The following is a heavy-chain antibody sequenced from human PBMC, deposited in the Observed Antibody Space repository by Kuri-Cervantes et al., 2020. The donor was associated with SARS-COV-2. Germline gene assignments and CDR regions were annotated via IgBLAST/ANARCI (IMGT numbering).Heavy chain of an antibody. V-gene: IGHV3-66*01. J-gene: IGHJ4*02. D-gene: IGHD4-17*01. Sequence: GESLKISCAASGFILSSSAMSWVRQAPGKGLEWVSVIYSGGSTYYADSVKGRFTISRDNSKNTLYLQMNSLRAEDTAVYYCARDYGDFYFDYWGQGTLVTVSS. CDR3: ARDYGDFYFDY. CDR1: GFILSSSA. CDR2: IYSGGST.